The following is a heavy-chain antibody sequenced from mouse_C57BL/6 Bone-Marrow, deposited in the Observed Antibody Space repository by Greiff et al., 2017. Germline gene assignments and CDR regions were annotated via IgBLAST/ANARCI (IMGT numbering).Heavy chain of an antibody. CDR2: IDPSDSYT. J-gene: IGHJ2*01. CDR3: ARRDRLDY. CDR1: GYTFTSYW. V-gene: IGHV1-69*01. Sequence: QVQLQQPGAELVMPGASVKLSCKASGYTFTSYWMHWVKQRPGQGLEWIGEIDPSDSYTNYNQKFKGKSTLTVDKSSSTAYMQLSSLTSEDSAVYYCARRDRLDYWGQGTTLTVSS.